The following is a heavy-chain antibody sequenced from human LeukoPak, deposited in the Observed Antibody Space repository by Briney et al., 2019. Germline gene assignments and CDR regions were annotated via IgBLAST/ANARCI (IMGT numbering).Heavy chain of an antibody. CDR1: GYTFIDDY. D-gene: IGHD6-13*01. CDR3: APTPEDYTSRWNV. CDR2: INPDSGFA. V-gene: IGHV1-2*02. Sequence: ASVRVSCKASGYTFIDDYMHWVRHAPGQGLEWLEWINPDSGFANYAQRFKGRVTLNRDTSISTAYMELRTLRSDDTAVYYCAPTPEDYTSRWNVWGRGTLVTVSS. J-gene: IGHJ2*01.